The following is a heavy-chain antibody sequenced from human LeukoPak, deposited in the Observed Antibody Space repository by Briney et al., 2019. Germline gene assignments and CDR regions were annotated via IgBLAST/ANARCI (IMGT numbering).Heavy chain of an antibody. Sequence: SETLSLTCTVSGGSISSYYWSWIRQPPGKGLEWIGEINHSGSTKYNPSLKSRVTISVDTSKNQFSLKLSSVTAADTAVYYCASSDDILTGYYKGLDCWGQGTLVTVSS. J-gene: IGHJ4*02. CDR3: ASSDDILTGYYKGLDC. D-gene: IGHD3-9*01. CDR2: INHSGST. V-gene: IGHV4-34*01. CDR1: GGSISSYY.